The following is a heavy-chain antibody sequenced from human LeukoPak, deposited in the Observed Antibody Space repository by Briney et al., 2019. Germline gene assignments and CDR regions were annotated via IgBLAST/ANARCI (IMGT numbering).Heavy chain of an antibody. J-gene: IGHJ6*03. V-gene: IGHV1-69*13. CDR3: ARMNFWSGYYYYYYYYMDV. D-gene: IGHD3-3*01. CDR1: GGTFSSYA. CDR2: IIPIFGTA. Sequence: SVKVSCKASGGTFSSYAISWVRQAPGQGLEWMGGIIPIFGTANYAQKFQGRVTITADESTSTAFMELSSLRSEDTAVYYCARMNFWSGYYYYYYYYMDVWGKGTTVTVSS.